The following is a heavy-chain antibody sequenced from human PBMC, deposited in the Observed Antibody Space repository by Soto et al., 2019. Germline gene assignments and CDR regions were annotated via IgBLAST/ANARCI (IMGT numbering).Heavy chain of an antibody. J-gene: IGHJ4*02. CDR1: GFSFSDYF. CDR2: ISSGGGAT. V-gene: IGHV3-11*01. CDR3: ARDRRVSHNLSGELLY. D-gene: IGHD1-26*01. Sequence: LRLSCAASGFSFSDYFMSWLRQAPGKGPEWLSYISSGGGATYYADSVKGRFTISRDNAKNSLYLQMNSLGAEDTAVYFCARDRRVSHNLSGELLYWGQGALVTVSS.